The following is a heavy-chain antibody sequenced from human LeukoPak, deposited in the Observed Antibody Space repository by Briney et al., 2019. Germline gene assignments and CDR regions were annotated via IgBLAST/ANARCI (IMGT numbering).Heavy chain of an antibody. Sequence: SETLSLTCAVSGGSISSGSYSWSWIRQPPGKGLEWIGYIYHSGSTYYNPSLKSRVTISVDRSKNQFSLNLSSVTAADTAVYYCARGGGAPYCGMDVWGRGTTVTVSS. CDR2: IYHSGST. V-gene: IGHV4-30-2*01. CDR1: GGSISSGSYS. J-gene: IGHJ6*02. CDR3: ARGGGAPYCGMDV. D-gene: IGHD3-16*01.